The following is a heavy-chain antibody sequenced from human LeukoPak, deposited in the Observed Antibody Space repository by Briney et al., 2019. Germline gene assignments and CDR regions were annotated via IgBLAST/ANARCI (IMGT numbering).Heavy chain of an antibody. Sequence: PGGSLRLSCAASGFTFSTYSMNWVRQAPGKGLEWVSSLSSSSTYVYDADSVNGRFTISRDNAKNSLYLQMNSLRAEDTAVYYCARVRCSGGGCFYNFDYWGQGSLVTVSS. CDR1: GFTFSTYS. CDR2: LSSSSTYV. J-gene: IGHJ4*02. V-gene: IGHV3-21*01. CDR3: ARVRCSGGGCFYNFDY. D-gene: IGHD2-15*01.